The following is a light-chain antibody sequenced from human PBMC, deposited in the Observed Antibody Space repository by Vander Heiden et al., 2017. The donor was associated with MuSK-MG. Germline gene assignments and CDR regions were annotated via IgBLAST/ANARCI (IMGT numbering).Light chain of an antibody. Sequence: EIVFIQSPATLSLSPGERATLSCRASQSVSSYLAWYQQKPGQAPRLLIYDASNRATGIPARFSGSGSGTDFTLTISSLEPEDFAVYYCQQRSNWPRTFGQGTKVEIK. CDR1: QSVSSY. CDR3: QQRSNWPRT. CDR2: DAS. V-gene: IGKV3-11*01. J-gene: IGKJ1*01.